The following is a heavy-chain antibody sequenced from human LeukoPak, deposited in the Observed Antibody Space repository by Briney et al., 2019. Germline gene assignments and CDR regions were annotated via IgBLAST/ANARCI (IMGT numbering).Heavy chain of an antibody. CDR3: AASFGGYDSTAAGTLLPDY. V-gene: IGHV4-4*02. CDR1: GGSISSSNW. Sequence: PSETLSLTCAVSGGSISSSNWWSWIRQPPGKGLEWIGEIYHSGSTNYNPSLKSRVTISVDKSKTQFSLKLSSVTAADTAVYYCAASFGGYDSTAAGTLLPDYWGQGTLVTVSS. CDR2: IYHSGST. J-gene: IGHJ4*02. D-gene: IGHD6-13*01.